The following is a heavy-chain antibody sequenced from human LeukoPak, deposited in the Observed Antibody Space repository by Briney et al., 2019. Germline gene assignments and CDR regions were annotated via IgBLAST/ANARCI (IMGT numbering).Heavy chain of an antibody. CDR3: ARDIVATGSIEWFDP. CDR1: GGTFSSYA. CDR2: IIPIFGTA. J-gene: IGHJ5*02. D-gene: IGHD5-12*01. Sequence: GASVKVSCKASGGTFSSYAISWVRQAPGQGLEWMGGIIPIFGTANYAQKFQGRVTITTDESTSTAYMELSSLRSEDTAVYYCARDIVATGSIEWFDPCGQGTLVTVSS. V-gene: IGHV1-69*05.